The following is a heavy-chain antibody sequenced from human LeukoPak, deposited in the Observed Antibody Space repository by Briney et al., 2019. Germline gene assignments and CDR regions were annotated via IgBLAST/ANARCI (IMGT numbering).Heavy chain of an antibody. Sequence: ASVKVSCKASGYTFTSYDINWVRRATGKGLEWMGWMNPNTGNTGYAQKFQGRVTITRNTSISTAYMELSSLRSEDTAVYYCARGWREAYYYDSSGPTDAFDIWGQGTMVTVSS. CDR1: GYTFTSYD. D-gene: IGHD3-22*01. J-gene: IGHJ3*02. V-gene: IGHV1-8*03. CDR3: ARGWREAYYYDSSGPTDAFDI. CDR2: MNPNTGNT.